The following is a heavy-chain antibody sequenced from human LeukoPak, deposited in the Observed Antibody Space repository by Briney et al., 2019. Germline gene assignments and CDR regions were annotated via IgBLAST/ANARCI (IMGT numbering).Heavy chain of an antibody. CDR2: ISSSSSYI. D-gene: IGHD5-24*01. Sequence: GGSLRLSCAASGFTFSSYSMNWVRQAPGKGLEWVSSISSSSSYIYYADSVKGRFTISRDNAKNSLYLQMNSLRAEDTAVYYCAREVVEMATITGFDYWGQGTLVTVSS. CDR3: AREVVEMATITGFDY. J-gene: IGHJ4*02. V-gene: IGHV3-21*01. CDR1: GFTFSSYS.